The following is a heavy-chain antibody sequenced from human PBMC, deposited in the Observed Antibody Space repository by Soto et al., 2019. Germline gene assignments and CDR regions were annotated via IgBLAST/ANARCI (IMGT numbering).Heavy chain of an antibody. CDR3: ARDVPNYYDSSGYPLDY. J-gene: IGHJ4*02. Sequence: GGSLRLSCAASGFTFSDYYMSWIRQAPGKGLEWVSYISSSGSTIYYADSVKGRFTISRDNAKNSLYLQMNSLRAEDTAVYYCARDVPNYYDSSGYPLDYWGQGTLVLVSP. CDR2: ISSSGSTI. CDR1: GFTFSDYY. D-gene: IGHD3-22*01. V-gene: IGHV3-11*01.